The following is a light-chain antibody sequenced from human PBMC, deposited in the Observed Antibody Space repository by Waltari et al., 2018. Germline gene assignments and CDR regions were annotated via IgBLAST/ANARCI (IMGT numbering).Light chain of an antibody. Sequence: QLVLTQSPSASASLGASVKLTCTLDSGHSTNIIAWHQQQPGKGPRYLMKVNSDGSHSKGDEIPDRFSGSSSSSGAERYLTISSVQSEDEADYYCQTGGHGTWVFGGGTKLTVL. J-gene: IGLJ3*02. CDR3: QTGGHGTWV. CDR2: VNSDGSH. CDR1: SGHSTNI. V-gene: IGLV4-69*01.